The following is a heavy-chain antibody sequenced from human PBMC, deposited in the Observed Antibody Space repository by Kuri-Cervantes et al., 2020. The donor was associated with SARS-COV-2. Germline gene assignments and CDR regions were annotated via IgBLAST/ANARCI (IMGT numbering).Heavy chain of an antibody. CDR2: ISYDGSNK. V-gene: IGHV3-30-3*01. J-gene: IGHJ6*03. Sequence: GGSLRLSCAASGFTFSSYWMSWVRQAPGKGLEWVAVISYDGSNKYYADSVKGRFTISRDNSKNTLYLQMNSLRAEDTAVYYCARDFPYCSSTSCSMYYYYYYMDVWGKGTTVTVSS. CDR1: GFTFSSYW. CDR3: ARDFPYCSSTSCSMYYYYYYMDV. D-gene: IGHD2-2*01.